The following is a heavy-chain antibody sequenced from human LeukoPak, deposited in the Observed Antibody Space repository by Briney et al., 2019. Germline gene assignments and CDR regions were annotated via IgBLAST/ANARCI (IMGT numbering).Heavy chain of an antibody. J-gene: IGHJ4*02. CDR2: IYSSGST. D-gene: IGHD3-10*01. CDR3: AREVVRGVNDY. CDR1: GGSISSYY. Sequence: SETLSLTCTVSGGSISSYYWSWIRQPAGKGLEWIGRIYSSGSTNYNPSLKSRVTMSVDTSRNQFSLRLSSVTTADTAVYYCAREVVRGVNDYWGQGTLVTVSS. V-gene: IGHV4-4*07.